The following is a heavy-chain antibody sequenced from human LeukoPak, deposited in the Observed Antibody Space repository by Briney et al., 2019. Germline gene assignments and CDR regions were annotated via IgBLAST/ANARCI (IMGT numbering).Heavy chain of an antibody. Sequence: SETLSLTCAAYGGSFSGYYWSWIRQPPGKGLEWIGEINHSGSTNYNPSLKSRVTISVDTSKNQFSLKLSSVTAADTAVYYCAREVVAATVDAFDIWGQGTMVTVSS. D-gene: IGHD2-15*01. J-gene: IGHJ3*02. CDR3: AREVVAATVDAFDI. V-gene: IGHV4-34*01. CDR1: GGSFSGYY. CDR2: INHSGST.